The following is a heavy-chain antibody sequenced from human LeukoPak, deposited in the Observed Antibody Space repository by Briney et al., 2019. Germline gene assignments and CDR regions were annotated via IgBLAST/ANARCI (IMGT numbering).Heavy chain of an antibody. D-gene: IGHD2-15*01. CDR2: ISGSGGTT. CDR1: GFTVSSYA. V-gene: IGHV3-23*01. CDR3: AKTTSGYWGSGDSCLDY. Sequence: GGSLRLSCAASGFTVSSYAMSWVRQAPGKGLEWVSGISGSGGTTGYADSVKGRFTVSRDNSKNTLYLQMNSLRAEDTAIYYCAKTTSGYWGSGDSCLDYWGQGTLVNVSS. J-gene: IGHJ4*02.